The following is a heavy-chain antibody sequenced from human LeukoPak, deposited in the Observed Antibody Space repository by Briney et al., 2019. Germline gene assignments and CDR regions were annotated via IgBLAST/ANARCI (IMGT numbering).Heavy chain of an antibody. D-gene: IGHD2-8*01. J-gene: IGHJ6*02. CDR2: FDPEDGET. Sequence: ASVKVSCKVSGYTLTELSMHWVRQAPGKGLEWMGGFDPEDGETIYAQKFQGRVTMTEDTSTDTAYMELSSLRSEDTAVCYCATDHNGGPLLGEYYYYYYGMDVWGQGTTVTVSS. CDR3: ATDHNGGPLLGEYYYYYYGMDV. CDR1: GYTLTELS. V-gene: IGHV1-24*01.